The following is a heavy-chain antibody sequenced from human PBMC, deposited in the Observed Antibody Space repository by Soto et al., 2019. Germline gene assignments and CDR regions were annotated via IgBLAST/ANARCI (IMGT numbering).Heavy chain of an antibody. V-gene: IGHV1-46*01. D-gene: IGHD2-21*01. CDR3: ARGLYSGDK. CDR2: INPNGGST. Sequence: QVRLVQSGAEVKKPGASVKVSCKASGYIFTNYYIHWVRQAPGQGLEWMAIINPNGGSTNCAQEFQGRITLTRDTSPSTVYMDLSSLTSADTAVYYCARGLYSGDKWGQGTLVTVSS. J-gene: IGHJ4*02. CDR1: GYIFTNYY.